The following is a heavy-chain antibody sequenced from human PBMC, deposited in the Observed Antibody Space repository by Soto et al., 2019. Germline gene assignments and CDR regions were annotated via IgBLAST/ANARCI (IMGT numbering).Heavy chain of an antibody. J-gene: IGHJ4*02. CDR1: GFTFSTYA. Sequence: EVPLLESGGGLVQPGGSLRLSCAASGFTFSTYAMRWVRQAPGKGLEWVSAISGRGDSTYYADSVKGRFTISRDSSKNTLYLQLNSLGAEDAAVYYWARRGSGSYYDYWGQGTLVTVSS. CDR3: ARRGSGSYYDY. D-gene: IGHD1-26*01. CDR2: ISGRGDST. V-gene: IGHV3-23*01.